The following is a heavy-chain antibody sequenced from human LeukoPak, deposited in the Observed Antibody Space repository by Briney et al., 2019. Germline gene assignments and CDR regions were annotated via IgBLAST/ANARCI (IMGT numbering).Heavy chain of an antibody. J-gene: IGHJ4*02. CDR3: AKDRTSYYYDSSGYYSENFDY. CDR1: GLTFSNYG. V-gene: IGHV3-30*18. Sequence: PGRSLRLSCAASGLTFSNYGMHWVRQAPGKGLEWVAVISYDGSNKNYADSVKGRFTISRDNSKNTLYLQMNSLRPEDTAVYYCAKDRTSYYYDSSGYYSENFDYWGQGTLVTVSS. D-gene: IGHD3-22*01. CDR2: ISYDGSNK.